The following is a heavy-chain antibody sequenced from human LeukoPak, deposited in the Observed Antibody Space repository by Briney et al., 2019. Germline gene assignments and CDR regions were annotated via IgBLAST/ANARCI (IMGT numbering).Heavy chain of an antibody. D-gene: IGHD6-19*01. CDR2: IYHSGST. CDR1: GNSISSGYY. Sequence: PSETLSLTCTVSGNSISSGYYWGWIRQPPGKGLEWIGSIYHSGSTYYNPSLKSRVTISVDTSKNQFSLKLSSVTAADTAVYYCARRRSTGYSSGWSRYYFDYWGQGTLVTVSS. V-gene: IGHV4-38-2*02. CDR3: ARRRSTGYSSGWSRYYFDY. J-gene: IGHJ4*02.